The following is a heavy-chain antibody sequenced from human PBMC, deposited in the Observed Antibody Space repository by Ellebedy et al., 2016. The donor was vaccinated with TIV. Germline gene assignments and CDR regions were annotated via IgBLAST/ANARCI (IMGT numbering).Heavy chain of an antibody. Sequence: GGSLRLSXAASGFTFSSYGMHWVRQAPGKGLEWVAVVSYDGSKKSYSDSVKGRFTISRDNFEGKVFLQLNSLRPEDTAVYFCAKSKQKGSAWRGYFDSWGQGTLVTVSS. CDR1: GFTFSSYG. J-gene: IGHJ4*02. CDR3: AKSKQKGSAWRGYFDS. D-gene: IGHD6-19*01. V-gene: IGHV3-33*05. CDR2: VSYDGSKK.